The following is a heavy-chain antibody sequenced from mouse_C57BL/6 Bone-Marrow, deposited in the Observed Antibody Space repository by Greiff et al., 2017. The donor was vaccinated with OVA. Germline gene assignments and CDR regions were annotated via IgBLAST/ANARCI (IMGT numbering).Heavy chain of an antibody. CDR3: TRDRVEYYGSGPWFAY. V-gene: IGHV5-9-1*02. D-gene: IGHD1-1*01. CDR1: GFTFSSYA. Sequence: EVKLVESGEGLVKPGGSLKLSCAASGFTFSSYAMSWVRQTPEQRLEWIAYISSGRDYIYYADTVKGRFTISRDNARNTLYLQMSSLKSEDTAMYYCTRDRVEYYGSGPWFAYWGQGTLVTVSA. CDR2: ISSGRDYI. J-gene: IGHJ3*01.